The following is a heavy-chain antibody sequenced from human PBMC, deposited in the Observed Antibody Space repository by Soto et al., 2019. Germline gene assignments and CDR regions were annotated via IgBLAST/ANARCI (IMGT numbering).Heavy chain of an antibody. D-gene: IGHD2-21*02. J-gene: IGHJ4*02. V-gene: IGHV1-69*13. CDR1: GGTFSSYA. CDR2: IIPIFGTA. Sequence: ASVKVSCKASGGTFSSYAISWVRQAPGQGLEWMGGIIPIFGTANYAQKFQGRVTITADESTSTAYMELSSLRSEDTAVYYCARAEYCGGDCYSYYFDYWGQGTLVTVSS. CDR3: ARAEYCGGDCYSYYFDY.